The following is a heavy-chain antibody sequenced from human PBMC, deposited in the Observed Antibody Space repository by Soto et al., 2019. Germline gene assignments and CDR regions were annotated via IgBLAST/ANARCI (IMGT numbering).Heavy chain of an antibody. D-gene: IGHD2-2*01. Sequence: EVQLVESGGGLVKPGGSLRLSCAASGFTFSSYSMNWVRQAPGKGLEWVSSISSSSSYIYYADSVKGRFTISRDNAKNSLYLQMNSRRAEDTAVYYCARDSTGPWVLVPAAMMSQYGMDVWGQGTTVTVSS. CDR3: ARDSTGPWVLVPAAMMSQYGMDV. CDR1: GFTFSSYS. CDR2: ISSSSSYI. V-gene: IGHV3-21*01. J-gene: IGHJ6*02.